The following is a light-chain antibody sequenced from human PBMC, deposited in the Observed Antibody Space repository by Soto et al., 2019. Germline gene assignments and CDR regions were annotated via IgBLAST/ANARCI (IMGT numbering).Light chain of an antibody. CDR2: GAS. J-gene: IGKJ2*01. V-gene: IGKV1-39*01. Sequence: DIQMTQSPSSLSASVGDRVTITCRASQSITNYLNWYKQKPGKAPNLLIYGASNLQSGVPSRFSGSGSGTHFTLTISSLQPDDFATYFCLQTYSPPHAFGQGTKLEIK. CDR1: QSITNY. CDR3: LQTYSPPHA.